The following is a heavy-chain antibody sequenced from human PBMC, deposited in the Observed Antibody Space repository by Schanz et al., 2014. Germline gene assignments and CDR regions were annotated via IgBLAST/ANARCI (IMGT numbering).Heavy chain of an antibody. CDR3: AASSGWHPSTDY. D-gene: IGHD6-19*01. CDR2: ISDSGTYT. J-gene: IGHJ4*02. CDR1: GFVFGGYY. Sequence: QVQVVQSGGGLVKPGGSLRLSCAASGFVFGGYYMTWIRQAPGKGLEWLSYISDSGTYTNYADSVKGRFTISRDNAKSSLYLQMNSLRVEDTAVYYCAASSGWHPSTDYWGQGTLVTVSS. V-gene: IGHV3-11*05.